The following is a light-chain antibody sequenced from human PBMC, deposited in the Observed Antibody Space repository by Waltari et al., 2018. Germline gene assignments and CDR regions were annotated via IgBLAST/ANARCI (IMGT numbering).Light chain of an antibody. V-gene: IGKV3-15*01. CDR1: QTIGFS. J-gene: IGKJ1*01. CDR3: QQYNNWPPGT. CDR2: HAS. Sequence: TVVTQSPATLSVSPGERATLSCRTSQTIGFSLAWYQQKPGQAPRLLIYHASTRATGIPDRFSGSGSESDFTFTISSLQSEDVAVYYCQQYNNWPPGTFGQGTKVEI.